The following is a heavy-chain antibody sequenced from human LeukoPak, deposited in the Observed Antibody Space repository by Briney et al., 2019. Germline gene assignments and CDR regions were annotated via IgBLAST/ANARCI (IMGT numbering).Heavy chain of an antibody. CDR1: GFTFSSYA. CDR2: ISGSGDNT. D-gene: IGHD4-23*01. Sequence: GGSLRLSCAASGFTFSSYAMSWVRQAPGKGLEWVSGISGSGDNTYYADSVKGRFTISRDNSKNTLYLQMNSLRTEDSAVYYCARGNNGVFDYWGQGALVTVSS. V-gene: IGHV3-23*01. J-gene: IGHJ4*02. CDR3: ARGNNGVFDY.